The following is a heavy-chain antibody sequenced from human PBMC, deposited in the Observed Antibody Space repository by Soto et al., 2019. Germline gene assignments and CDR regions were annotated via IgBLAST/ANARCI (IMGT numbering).Heavy chain of an antibody. Sequence: GLLMRVCWGAAWGKCVSFGRSRVRQAPGKGLEWVSAISGSAGSTNYADSVKGRFTISRDNSKNTLYLQMNSLRAEDTAVYYCATDYYGMDVWGQGTTVTVSS. V-gene: IGHV3-23*01. CDR2: ISGSAGST. CDR1: WGKCVSFG. J-gene: IGHJ6*02. CDR3: ATDYYGMDV.